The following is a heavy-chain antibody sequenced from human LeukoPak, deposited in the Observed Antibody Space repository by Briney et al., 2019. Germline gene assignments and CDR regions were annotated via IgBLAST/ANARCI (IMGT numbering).Heavy chain of an antibody. D-gene: IGHD3-22*01. J-gene: IGHJ1*01. Sequence: PSETLSLTCAVSGYSISSGYYWGWIRQPPGKGLEWIGSIYHSGSTYYNPSLKSRVTISVDTSKNQFSLKLNSVTAADTALYFCARRRYYDSTGYLDWGQGTLVTVSS. CDR3: ARRRYYDSTGYLD. CDR1: GYSISSGYY. CDR2: IYHSGST. V-gene: IGHV4-38-2*01.